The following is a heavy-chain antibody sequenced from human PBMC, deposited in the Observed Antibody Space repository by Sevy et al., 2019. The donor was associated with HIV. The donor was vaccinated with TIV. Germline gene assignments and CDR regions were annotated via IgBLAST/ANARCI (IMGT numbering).Heavy chain of an antibody. CDR3: AKDWGTTAISDY. J-gene: IGHJ4*02. CDR1: GFTFSTFA. D-gene: IGHD3-16*01. CDR2: ISATGSST. Sequence: GGSLRLSCAGSGFTFSTFAMSWVRQAPGKGLEWVSAISATGSSTFYSDSVKGRFTTSRDNSKNTLYLQMNSLRADDTDVYYGAKDWGTTAISDYWGQGTLVTVSS. V-gene: IGHV3-23*01.